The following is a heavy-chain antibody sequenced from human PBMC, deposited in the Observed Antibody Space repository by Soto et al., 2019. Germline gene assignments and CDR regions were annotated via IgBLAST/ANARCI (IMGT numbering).Heavy chain of an antibody. CDR1: GFTFSSYA. CDR2: ISYDGSDK. J-gene: IGHJ4*02. CDR3: ARDYYKYYDSSGYYRSPAY. Sequence: PGGSLRLSCAASGFTFSSYAMHWGRQAPCKGLEWVALISYDGSDKDYADSVKGRFTISRDNSRNTLFLQMNSLRAEDTAVYYCARDYYKYYDSSGYYRSPAYWGQGTLVTVSS. D-gene: IGHD3-22*01. V-gene: IGHV3-30-3*01.